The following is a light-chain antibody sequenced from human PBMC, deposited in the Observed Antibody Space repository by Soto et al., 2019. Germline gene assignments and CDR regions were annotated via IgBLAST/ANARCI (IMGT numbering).Light chain of an antibody. CDR3: QQRYDFPLR. V-gene: IGKV1-39*01. Sequence: DIQMTQSPSSLSASLGDRVTITCRASQSISGYLNWFQQRPGKAPKLLIFAASSLQSGVPCRFSGGRSGTDFILTINSLQPEDFATYYCQQRYDFPLRFGQGTRLDIK. CDR1: QSISGY. CDR2: AAS. J-gene: IGKJ5*01.